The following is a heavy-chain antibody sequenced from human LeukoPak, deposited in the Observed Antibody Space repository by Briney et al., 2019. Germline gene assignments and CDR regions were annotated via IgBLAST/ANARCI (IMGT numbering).Heavy chain of an antibody. CDR3: ARDQAAAGTLFDY. D-gene: IGHD6-13*01. CDR1: GFTFSSYA. CDR2: ISYDGSNK. Sequence: PGGSLRLSCAASGFTFSSYAMHWVRQAPGKGLEWVAVISYDGSNKYYADSVKGRFTISRDNSKNTLYLQMNSLRAEDTAVYYCARDQAAAGTLFDYWGQGTLVTVSS. J-gene: IGHJ4*02. V-gene: IGHV3-30-3*01.